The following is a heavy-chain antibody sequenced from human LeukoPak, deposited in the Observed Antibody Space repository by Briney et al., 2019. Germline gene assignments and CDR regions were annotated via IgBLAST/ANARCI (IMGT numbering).Heavy chain of an antibody. V-gene: IGHV1-2*02. CDR2: INPNSGGT. CDR1: GYTFTGYY. D-gene: IGHD3-22*01. Sequence: ASGKVSCKASGYTFTGYYMHWVRQAPGQGLEWMGWINPNSGGTNYAQKFQGRVTMTRDTSISTAYMELSRLRSDDTAVYYCARDLEDSSGRYNWFDPWGQGTLVTVSS. CDR3: ARDLEDSSGRYNWFDP. J-gene: IGHJ5*02.